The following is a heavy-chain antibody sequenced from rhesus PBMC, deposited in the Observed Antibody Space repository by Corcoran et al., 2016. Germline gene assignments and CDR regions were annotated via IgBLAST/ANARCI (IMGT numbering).Heavy chain of an antibody. V-gene: IGHV4S10*01. J-gene: IGHJ4*01. CDR2: IYGSSTST. CDR1: GGSISDSYR. Sequence: QVQLQESGPGVVKPSETLSLTCAVSGGSISDSYRWSWIRQPPGKGLEWIGYIYGSSTSTNYHPSLKSRVTISKDTSKNQFSLKLSSVTAADTAVYYCAGTFYFDYWGQGVLVTVSS. CDR3: AGTFYFDY.